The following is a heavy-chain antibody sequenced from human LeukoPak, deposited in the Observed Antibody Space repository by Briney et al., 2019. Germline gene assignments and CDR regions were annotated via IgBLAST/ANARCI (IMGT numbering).Heavy chain of an antibody. Sequence: GGSLRLSCAASGFTFDDYAMHWVRQAPGKGLEWVSGISWISGSIGYADSVKGRFTISRDNAKNSLYLQMNSLRAEDTALYYCAKDTNGQTKGEFWFDPWGQGTLVTVSS. CDR2: ISWISGSI. CDR3: AKDTNGQTKGEFWFDP. J-gene: IGHJ5*02. CDR1: GFTFDDYA. D-gene: IGHD1/OR15-1a*01. V-gene: IGHV3-9*01.